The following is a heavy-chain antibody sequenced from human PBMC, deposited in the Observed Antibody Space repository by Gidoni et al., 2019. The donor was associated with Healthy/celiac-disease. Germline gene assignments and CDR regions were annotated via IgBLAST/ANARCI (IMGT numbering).Heavy chain of an antibody. D-gene: IGHD3-10*01. V-gene: IGHV3-30-3*01. CDR3: ARDSTGDTEFDY. CDR1: GFTFSSYA. J-gene: IGHJ4*02. Sequence: QVQLVESGGGGVQPGRSLRLACAASGFTFSSYAMHWVRQAPGKGLEWVAVISYDGSNKYSADSVKGRFTISRDNSKNTLYLQMNSLRAEDTAVYYCARDSTGDTEFDYWGQGTLVTVSS. CDR2: ISYDGSNK.